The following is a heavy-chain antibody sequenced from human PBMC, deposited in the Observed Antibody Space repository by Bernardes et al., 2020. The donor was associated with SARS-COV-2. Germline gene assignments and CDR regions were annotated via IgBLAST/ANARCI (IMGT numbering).Heavy chain of an antibody. CDR2: INNDGRTI. CDR1: GFTFSSYW. V-gene: IGHV3-74*01. D-gene: IGHD3-22*01. J-gene: IGHJ4*02. CDR3: VRSAFSGGSGYFFDS. Sequence: GGSLRLSCAASGFTFSSYWIHWVRQVPGKGLVWVSRINNDGRTITYADSVKGRFIISRDNAKNTLYLQMNSLRVEDAAMNYCVRSAFSGGSGYFFDSCGQGTLVTVSS.